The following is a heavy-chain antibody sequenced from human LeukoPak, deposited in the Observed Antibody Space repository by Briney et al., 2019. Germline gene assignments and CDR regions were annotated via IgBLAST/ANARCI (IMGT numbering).Heavy chain of an antibody. J-gene: IGHJ4*02. CDR2: INTNTGNP. Sequence: ASVKVSCKASGYTFKNYAINWVRQAPGQGLEWMGWINTNTGNPTYAQGFTGRFVFSLDTSVSTAYLQISSLKAEDTAVYNCARDPEPSIAAAVGNDYWGQGTLVTVSS. D-gene: IGHD6-13*01. CDR1: GYTFKNYA. V-gene: IGHV7-4-1*02. CDR3: ARDPEPSIAAAVGNDY.